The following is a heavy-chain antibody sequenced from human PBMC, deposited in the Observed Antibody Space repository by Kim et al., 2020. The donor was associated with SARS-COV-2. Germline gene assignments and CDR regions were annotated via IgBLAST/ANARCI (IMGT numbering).Heavy chain of an antibody. CDR2: IHPKSGDT. Sequence: ASVNVSCKASGYAFNDYHLHWVRQAPGKGLEWMGWIHPKSGDTHYAQKFQSRVTMTRDMSISTVYMELTSLRSDDTAVFYCTSQITGTSFEYWGQGTLVTVS. J-gene: IGHJ4*02. CDR1: GYAFNDYH. D-gene: IGHD1-1*01. V-gene: IGHV1-2*02. CDR3: TSQITGTSFEY.